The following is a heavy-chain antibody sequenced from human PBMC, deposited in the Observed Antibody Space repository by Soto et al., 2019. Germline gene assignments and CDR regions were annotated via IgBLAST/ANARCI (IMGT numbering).Heavy chain of an antibody. V-gene: IGHV3-23*01. D-gene: IGHD3-3*01. CDR2: LGGSGEDT. CDR3: VKEDGVVLDGIHFRWVDS. Sequence: EVQLLESGGNLVQPGGSLRLSCAASGFTFSDYLMSWVRRAPGKGLEWVSGLGGSGEDTYYIASVKGRFSVSRDNSKSTLYLQMNSLRAEDTAVYYCVKEDGVVLDGIHFRWVDSWGQGALVTVSS. CDR1: GFTFSDYL. J-gene: IGHJ5*01.